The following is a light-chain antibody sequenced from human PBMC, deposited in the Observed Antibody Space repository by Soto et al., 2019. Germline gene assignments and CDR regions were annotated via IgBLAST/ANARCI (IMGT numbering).Light chain of an antibody. Sequence: EILMTQSPATLSVSPGERATLSCRASQSVSSDLAWYQQKPGQAPRLLIHGASTRATGVAARFSGSGSGTEFTLTISSLQSEDFAVYYCHQYNNWPRTFGPGTKVDIK. J-gene: IGKJ3*01. CDR3: HQYNNWPRT. CDR1: QSVSSD. V-gene: IGKV3-15*01. CDR2: GAS.